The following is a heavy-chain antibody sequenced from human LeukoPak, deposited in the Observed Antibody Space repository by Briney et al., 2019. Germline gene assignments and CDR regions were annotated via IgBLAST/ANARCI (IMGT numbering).Heavy chain of an antibody. CDR1: GFTFSSYG. Sequence: GGSLRLSCAASGFTFSSYGMHWVRQAPGKGLEWVAVISYDGSNKYYADSVKGRFTISRDNSKNTLYLQMNSLRAEDTAVYYCAKANTYGDYPYMKMYREHDAFDIWGQGTMVTVSS. V-gene: IGHV3-30*18. CDR3: AKANTYGDYPYMKMYREHDAFDI. J-gene: IGHJ3*02. D-gene: IGHD4-17*01. CDR2: ISYDGSNK.